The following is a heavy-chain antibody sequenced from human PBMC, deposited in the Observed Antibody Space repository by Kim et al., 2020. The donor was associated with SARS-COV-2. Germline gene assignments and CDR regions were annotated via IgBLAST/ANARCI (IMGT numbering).Heavy chain of an antibody. Sequence: GGSLRLSCAASRFTFSSYGMHWVRQAPGRGLEWVATIWYDGGKRNYVDSVKGRFTVSRDNSKNTLYLQMDSLRAEDTAVYYCARDRAGTRDYYGMDVWGQGTTVIVSS. CDR1: RFTFSSYG. D-gene: IGHD1-7*01. V-gene: IGHV3-33*01. CDR3: ARDRAGTRDYYGMDV. J-gene: IGHJ6*02. CDR2: IWYDGGKR.